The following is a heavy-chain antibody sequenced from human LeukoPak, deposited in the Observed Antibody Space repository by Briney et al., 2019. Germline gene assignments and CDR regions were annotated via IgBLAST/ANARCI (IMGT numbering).Heavy chain of an antibody. CDR3: AIARDWDTAMDTTNFYYYYGMDV. J-gene: IGHJ6*02. D-gene: IGHD5-18*01. V-gene: IGHV1-69*13. CDR1: GYTFTGYY. CDR2: IIPIFGTA. Sequence: SVKVSCKASGYTFTGYYMHWVRQAPGQGLEWMGGIIPIFGTANYAQKFQGRVTITADESTSTAYMELSSLRSEDTAVYYCAIARDWDTAMDTTNFYYYYGMDVWGQGTTVTVSS.